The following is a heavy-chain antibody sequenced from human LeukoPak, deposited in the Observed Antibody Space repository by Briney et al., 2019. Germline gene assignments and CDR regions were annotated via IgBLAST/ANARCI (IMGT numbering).Heavy chain of an antibody. V-gene: IGHV1-69*05. J-gene: IGHJ3*02. D-gene: IGHD6-19*01. CDR2: IIPIFGTA. CDR3: APAVAGSTFDI. CDR1: GYTLTELS. Sequence: GASVKVSCKVSGYTLTELSMHWVRQAPGQGLEWMGRIIPIFGTANYAQKFQGRVTITTDESTSTAYMELSSLRSEDTAVYYCAPAVAGSTFDIWGQGTMVTVSS.